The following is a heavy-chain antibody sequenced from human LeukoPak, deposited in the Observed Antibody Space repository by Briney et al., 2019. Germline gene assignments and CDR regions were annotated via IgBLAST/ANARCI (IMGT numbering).Heavy chain of an antibody. CDR1: GYTFTGYY. CDR3: ARERDIVVVPATFDY. CDR2: INPDSGDT. D-gene: IGHD2-2*01. Sequence: ASVKVSCKASGYTFTGYYMHWVRQAPGQGLEWMGWINPDSGDTNYAQKFQGRVTMTRDTTITTAYMELSSLRSDDTAVYYCARERDIVVVPATFDYWGQGTPVTVAS. J-gene: IGHJ4*02. V-gene: IGHV1-2*02.